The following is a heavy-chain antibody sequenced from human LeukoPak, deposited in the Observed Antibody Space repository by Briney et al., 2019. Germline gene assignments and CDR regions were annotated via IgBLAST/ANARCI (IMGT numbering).Heavy chain of an antibody. J-gene: IGHJ4*02. V-gene: IGHV3-11*01. CDR2: INTVGSTI. CDR1: GFSFSDYY. Sequence: SGGSLRLSCAASGFSFSDYYMSWIRQAPGKGLEWLSYINTVGSTIYYADSVKGRFTISRDNTKNSLYLQMNSLRAEDTAVYYCARDLISVGEYSWGQGTLVTVSS. CDR3: ARDLISVGEYS. D-gene: IGHD3-10*01.